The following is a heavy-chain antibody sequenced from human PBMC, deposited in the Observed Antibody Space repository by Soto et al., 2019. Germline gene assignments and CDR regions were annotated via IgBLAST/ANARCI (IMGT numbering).Heavy chain of an antibody. CDR1: GGSISSYY. D-gene: IGHD5-12*01. CDR3: ARGYKLRRDGYNYAFDI. Sequence: SETLSLTCTVSGGSISSYYWSWIRQPPGKGLEWIGYIYYSGSTNYNPSLKSRVTISVDTSKNQFSLKLSSVTAADTAVYYCARGYKLRRDGYNYAFDIWGQGTMVTVSS. CDR2: IYYSGST. J-gene: IGHJ3*02. V-gene: IGHV4-59*01.